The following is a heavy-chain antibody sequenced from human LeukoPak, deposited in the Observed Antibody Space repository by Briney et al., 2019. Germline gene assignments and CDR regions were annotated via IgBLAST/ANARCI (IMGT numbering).Heavy chain of an antibody. V-gene: IGHV3-30*02. CDR1: GFTFSSYG. CDR3: AKDRLNHYPWGSPFDY. D-gene: IGHD3-16*01. Sequence: PGGSLRLSCAASGFTFSSYGMYWVRQTPGKGLEWVAFIRYDGSNKYYPDSVKGRFTISRDNSKNTLFLQMNSLRTEDTAVYYCAKDRLNHYPWGSPFDYWGQVTLVTVSS. CDR2: IRYDGSNK. J-gene: IGHJ4*02.